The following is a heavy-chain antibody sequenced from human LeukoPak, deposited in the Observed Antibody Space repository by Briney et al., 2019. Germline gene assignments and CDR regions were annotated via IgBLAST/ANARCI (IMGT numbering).Heavy chain of an antibody. D-gene: IGHD2-2*01. CDR3: ARGYCSSTSCYFRY. CDR2: INPNSGGT. V-gene: IGHV1-2*02. J-gene: IGHJ4*02. Sequence: ASVKVSCKASGYTFTGYYMHWVRQAPGQGLEWMGWINPNSGGTNYAQKFQGRVTMTRDTSISTAYMELSRLRSDDTAVYYCARGYCSSTSCYFRYWGQGNLVTVSS. CDR1: GYTFTGYY.